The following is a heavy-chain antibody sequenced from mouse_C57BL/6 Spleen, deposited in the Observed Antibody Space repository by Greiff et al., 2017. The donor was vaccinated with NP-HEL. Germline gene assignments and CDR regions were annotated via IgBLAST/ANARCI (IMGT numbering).Heavy chain of an antibody. CDR1: GYTFTDYY. CDR3: ARLWYGSSHWYFDV. CDR2: INPNNGGT. D-gene: IGHD1-1*01. V-gene: IGHV1-26*01. J-gene: IGHJ1*03. Sequence: EVQLQQSGPELVKPGASVKISCKASGYTFTDYYMNWVKQSHGKSLEWVGDINPNNGGTSYKQKFKGKATLTVDKSSSTAYMELRSLTSEDSAFYYCARLWYGSSHWYFDVWGTGTTVTVSS.